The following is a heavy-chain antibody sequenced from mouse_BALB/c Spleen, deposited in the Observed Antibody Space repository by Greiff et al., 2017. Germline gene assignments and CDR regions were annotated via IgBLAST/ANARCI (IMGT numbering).Heavy chain of an antibody. J-gene: IGHJ4*01. D-gene: IGHD2-14*01. CDR2: ISSGGST. V-gene: IGHV5-6-5*01. Sequence: EVQLVESGGGLVKPGGSLKLSCAASGFTFSSYAMSWVRQTPEKRLEWVASISSGGSTYYPDSVKGRFTISRDNARNILYLQMSSLRSEDTAMYYCARGGGTYYYAMDYWGQGTSVTVSS. CDR3: ARGGGTYYYAMDY. CDR1: GFTFSSYA.